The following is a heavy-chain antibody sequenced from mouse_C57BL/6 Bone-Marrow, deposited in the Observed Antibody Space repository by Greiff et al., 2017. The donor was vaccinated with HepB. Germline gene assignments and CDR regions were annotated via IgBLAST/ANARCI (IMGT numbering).Heavy chain of an antibody. V-gene: IGHV5-9-1*02. CDR3: TRECYSAFDY. CDR1: GFTFSSYA. CDR2: ISSGGDYI. Sequence: EVHLVESGEGLVKPGGSLKLSCAASGFTFSSYAMSWVRQTPEKRLEWVAYISSGGDYIYYADAVKGRFTISRDNARKTLYLQMSSQKSEDTAMYYCTRECYSAFDYWGQGTTLTVTS. J-gene: IGHJ2*01. D-gene: IGHD6-1*01.